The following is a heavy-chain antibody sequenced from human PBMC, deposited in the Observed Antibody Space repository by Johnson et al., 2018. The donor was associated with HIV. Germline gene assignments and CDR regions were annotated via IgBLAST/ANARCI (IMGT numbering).Heavy chain of an antibody. J-gene: IGHJ3*02. V-gene: IGHV3-20*04. CDR2: ITWNGGST. D-gene: IGHD3-3*01. CDR3: ARRGFGTASDAFDM. CDR1: GLTVSGNY. Sequence: VQVVESGGGLVQPGGSLRLSCAASGLTVSGNYMTWVRQAPGKGLEWVSGITWNGGSTGHADSVKGRFTISRDNAKNSLYLQMNSLRAEDTALYYCARRGFGTASDAFDMWGQGTMVIVSS.